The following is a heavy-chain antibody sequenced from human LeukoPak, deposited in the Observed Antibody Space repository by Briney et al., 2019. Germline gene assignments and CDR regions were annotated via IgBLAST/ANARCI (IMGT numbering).Heavy chain of an antibody. CDR3: TTGIRGD. Sequence: PGGCLRLSCAASGFIVTNAGMNWVRQAPGKGLEWVGRIQSKTDGGKTDYAAPVKGRFTISRDDSKNTLYLQMNSLKTEGTAIFYCTTGIRGDWGQGTLVTVSS. D-gene: IGHD3-3*02. CDR1: GFIVTNAG. CDR2: IQSKTDGGKT. J-gene: IGHJ4*02. V-gene: IGHV3-15*07.